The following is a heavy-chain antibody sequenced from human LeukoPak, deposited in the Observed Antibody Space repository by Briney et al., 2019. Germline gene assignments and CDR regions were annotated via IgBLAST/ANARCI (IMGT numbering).Heavy chain of an antibody. Sequence: GGSLRLSCSASGFTSGDYAMSWVRQAPGWGLEWVAFIRSKAYGVTAEYAASVKGRFTMSRDDAKSIASLQMNSLKTEDTAVYYCTRDIVIMRGFDSWGQGTLVTVSS. CDR3: TRDIVIMRGFDS. CDR2: IRSKAYGVTA. D-gene: IGHD2-8*01. CDR1: GFTSGDYA. J-gene: IGHJ4*02. V-gene: IGHV3-49*04.